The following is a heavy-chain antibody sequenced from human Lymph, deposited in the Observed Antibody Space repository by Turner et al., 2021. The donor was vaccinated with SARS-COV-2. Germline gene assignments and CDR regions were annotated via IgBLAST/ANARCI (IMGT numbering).Heavy chain of an antibody. J-gene: IGHJ5*02. CDR1: GGSISSANYY. CDR3: CIQLYLRGWFDP. D-gene: IGHD5-18*01. CDR2: NYYSGSN. Sequence: QLQLPGSGPGLVKPSETLSPPCPVPGGSISSANYYWGWIRQPPGKGLEWIGSNYYSGSNYYNPSIKSRITIFVDTSKNQFSLKRSSVTAADTAVYYCCIQLYLRGWFDPWGQGTLVTVSS. V-gene: IGHV4-39*01.